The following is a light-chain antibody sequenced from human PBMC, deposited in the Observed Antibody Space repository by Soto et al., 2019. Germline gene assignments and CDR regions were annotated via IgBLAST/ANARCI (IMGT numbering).Light chain of an antibody. CDR1: PSISSW. Sequence: DIQMTQSPSTLSASVGDRVTITCRASPSISSWLAWYQQKPGKAPKLLIYKASSLESGVPSRFSGSGSGTAFTLTISRLQPDDFATYYCQRYNSYPWTFGQGTKVEIK. V-gene: IGKV1-5*03. CDR2: KAS. CDR3: QRYNSYPWT. J-gene: IGKJ1*01.